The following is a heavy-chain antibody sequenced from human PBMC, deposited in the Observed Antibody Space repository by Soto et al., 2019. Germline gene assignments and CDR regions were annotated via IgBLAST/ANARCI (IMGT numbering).Heavy chain of an antibody. J-gene: IGHJ6*02. CDR3: ARDLTLYYYYGMDV. CDR2: ISAYNGNT. CDR1: GYTFTIYG. Sequence: ASVKVSCKASGYTFTIYGIIWVRQAPGQGLEWMGWISAYNGNTNYAQKLQGRVTMTTDTSTSTAYMELRSLRSDDTAVYYCARDLTLYYYYGMDVWGQGTTVTVSS. V-gene: IGHV1-18*01.